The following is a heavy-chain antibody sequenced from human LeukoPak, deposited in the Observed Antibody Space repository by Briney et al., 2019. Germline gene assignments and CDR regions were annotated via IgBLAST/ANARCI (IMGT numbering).Heavy chain of an antibody. J-gene: IGHJ6*03. V-gene: IGHV4-4*07. CDR3: ARTQEAGYSSGWYDSYYYYYMDV. D-gene: IGHD6-19*01. CDR2: IYTSGST. CDR1: GASITGYY. Sequence: PSETLSLTCSVSGASITGYYWSWIRQPAGKGLEWIGRIYTSGSTDYNPSLRSRVTMSVDTSKKQFSLRLTSVTAADTALYYCARTQEAGYSSGWYDSYYYYYMDVWGKGTTVTISS.